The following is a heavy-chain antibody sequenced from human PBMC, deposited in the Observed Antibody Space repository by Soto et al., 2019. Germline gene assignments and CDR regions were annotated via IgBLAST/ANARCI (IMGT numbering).Heavy chain of an antibody. CDR3: ARDRAGYSSSWYWFDP. J-gene: IGHJ5*02. CDR1: GGTFSSYT. Sequence: GASVKVSWKASGGTFSSYTISWVRQAPGQGLEWMGRIIPILGIANYAQKFQGRVTITADKSTSTAYMELSSLRSGDTAVYYCARDRAGYSSSWYWFDPWGQGTLVTVSS. V-gene: IGHV1-69*04. CDR2: IIPILGIA. D-gene: IGHD6-13*01.